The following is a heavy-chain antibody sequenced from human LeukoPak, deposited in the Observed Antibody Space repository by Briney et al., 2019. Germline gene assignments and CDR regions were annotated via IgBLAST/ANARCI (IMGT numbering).Heavy chain of an antibody. CDR3: ARSRGGSLYNYFDY. D-gene: IGHD3-10*01. Sequence: SVKVSCKASGGTFSSYAISWVRQAPGQGLEWMEGIIPIFGTANYAQKFQGRVTITADESTSTAYMELSSLRSEDTAVYYCARSRGGSLYNYFDYWGQGTLVTVSS. CDR1: GGTFSSYA. CDR2: IIPIFGTA. J-gene: IGHJ4*02. V-gene: IGHV1-69*13.